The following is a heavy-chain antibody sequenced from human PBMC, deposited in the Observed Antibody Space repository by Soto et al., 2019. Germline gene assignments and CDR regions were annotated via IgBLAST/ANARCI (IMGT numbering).Heavy chain of an antibody. J-gene: IGHJ6*02. Sequence: PGGSLRLSCEASGFTFSAHYMSWGRQAPGKGLEWVSHISVSGDTIYYADSVKGRFTISRDNAKNSLYLQMNSLRAEDTAVYYCARDRQPSSYIGLDVWGQGTTVTVSS. V-gene: IGHV3-11*01. CDR3: ARDRQPSSYIGLDV. CDR2: ISVSGDTI. CDR1: GFTFSAHY. D-gene: IGHD4-4*01.